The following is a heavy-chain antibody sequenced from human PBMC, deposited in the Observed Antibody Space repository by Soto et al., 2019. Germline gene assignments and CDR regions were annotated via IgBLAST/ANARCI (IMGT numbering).Heavy chain of an antibody. V-gene: IGHV4-61*01. D-gene: IGHD4-17*01. CDR1: GGSVSSGSYY. J-gene: IGHJ3*02. CDR2: IYYSGST. CDR3: ARSTVVTPRKAFDI. Sequence: QVQLQESGPGLVKPSETLSLTCTVSGGSVSSGSYYWSWIRQPPGKGLEWIGYIYYSGSTNYNPSLKSRVTISVDTSKNQFSLKLSSVTAADTAVYYCARSTVVTPRKAFDIWGQGTMVTVSS.